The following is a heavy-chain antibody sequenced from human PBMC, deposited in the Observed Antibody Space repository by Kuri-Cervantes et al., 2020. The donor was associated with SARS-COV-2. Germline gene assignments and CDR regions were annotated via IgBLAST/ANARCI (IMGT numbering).Heavy chain of an antibody. CDR2: INHSGST. D-gene: IGHD2-2*01. CDR3: ARGGYCSSTSCSPGWFDP. Sequence: SETLSLTCAVYGGSFSGYYWSWIRQPPGKGLEWIGEINHSGSTNYNPSLKSRVTISVDTSKNQFSLKLSSVTAADTAVYYCARGGYCSSTSCSPGWFDPWGQGTLVAVSS. V-gene: IGHV4-34*01. CDR1: GGSFSGYY. J-gene: IGHJ5*02.